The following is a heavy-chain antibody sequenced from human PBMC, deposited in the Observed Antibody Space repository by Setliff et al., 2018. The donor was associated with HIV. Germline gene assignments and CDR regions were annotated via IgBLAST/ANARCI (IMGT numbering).Heavy chain of an antibody. V-gene: IGHV4-34*01. CDR1: GGSFSGYY. J-gene: IGHJ4*02. D-gene: IGHD3-3*01. Sequence: SETLSLTCAVYGGSFSGYYWSWIRQPPGKGLEWIGEINHSGSTNYNPSLKSRVTISVDTSKNQFSLKLSSVTAADTAVFYCARVPFTTGFDYWGQGILVTVSS. CDR2: INHSGST. CDR3: ARVPFTTGFDY.